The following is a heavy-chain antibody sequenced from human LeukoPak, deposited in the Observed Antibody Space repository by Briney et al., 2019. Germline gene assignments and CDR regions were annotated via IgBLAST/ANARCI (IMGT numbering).Heavy chain of an antibody. J-gene: IGHJ4*02. V-gene: IGHV3-74*01. CDR1: GLTFSSHW. D-gene: IGHD3-3*01. CDR2: INNDGSST. Sequence: GGSLRLSCAASGLTFSSHWMHWVRQAPGKGLVWLSRINNDGSSTIYADSVKGRFTFSRDNAENTLFLEMSSLRVEDTAVYYCVRERNNFWSGHHSIFDSWGQGTLVTVSS. CDR3: VRERNNFWSGHHSIFDS.